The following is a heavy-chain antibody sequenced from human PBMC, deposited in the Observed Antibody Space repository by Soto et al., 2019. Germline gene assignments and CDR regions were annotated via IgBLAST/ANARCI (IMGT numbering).Heavy chain of an antibody. CDR2: ISGSGGST. Sequence: EVQLLESGGGLVQPGGSLRLSCAASGFTFSSYAMSWVRQAPGKGLEWVSAISGSGGSTYYADSVKGRFTISRDNSTNTLYLQMNSLRAEDTAVYYCAKDHVSSVLWFGELSLNFYYFDYWGQGTLVTVSS. D-gene: IGHD3-10*01. J-gene: IGHJ4*02. V-gene: IGHV3-23*01. CDR1: GFTFSSYA. CDR3: AKDHVSSVLWFGELSLNFYYFDY.